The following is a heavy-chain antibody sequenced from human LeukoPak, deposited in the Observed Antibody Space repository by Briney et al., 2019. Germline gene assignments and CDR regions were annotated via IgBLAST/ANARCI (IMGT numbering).Heavy chain of an antibody. Sequence: SETLSLTCTVSGGSISSSPYYWGWIRQPPGKGLEWIGSIYYSGTTHYNPSLESRVTISVDTSKNQFSLKLSSVTAADTAVYYCARGVVAAAGRTFDFWGQGTLVTVSS. D-gene: IGHD6-13*01. J-gene: IGHJ4*02. CDR2: IYYSGTT. CDR3: ARGVVAAAGRTFDF. V-gene: IGHV4-39*07. CDR1: GGSISSSPYY.